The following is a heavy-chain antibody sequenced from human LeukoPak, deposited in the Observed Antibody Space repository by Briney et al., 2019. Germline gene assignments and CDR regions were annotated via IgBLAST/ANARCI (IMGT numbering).Heavy chain of an antibody. Sequence: ASVKVSCKASGYSFTSYGISWVRQAPGQGLEWMGWISAYNGNTNYAQKFQGRVTMTTDTSTSTAYMELRSLKSDDTAVFYCARDSLPYGDYGGTFDSWGQGTLVTVSS. CDR2: ISAYNGNT. J-gene: IGHJ4*02. D-gene: IGHD4-17*01. V-gene: IGHV1-18*01. CDR3: ARDSLPYGDYGGTFDS. CDR1: GYSFTSYG.